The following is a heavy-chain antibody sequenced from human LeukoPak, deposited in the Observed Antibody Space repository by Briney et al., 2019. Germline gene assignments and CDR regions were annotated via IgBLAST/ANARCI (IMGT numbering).Heavy chain of an antibody. J-gene: IGHJ4*02. V-gene: IGHV1-8*01. CDR2: MNPNSGNT. D-gene: IGHD3-22*01. CDR1: GYTFTSYD. Sequence: ASVKVSCKASGYTFTSYDINWVRQAPGQGLEWMGWMNPNSGNTGYAQKFQGRVTMTRNTSISTAYMELSSLRSEDTAVYYCARPTSMIAKMGDFDYWGQGTLVTVSS. CDR3: ARPTSMIAKMGDFDY.